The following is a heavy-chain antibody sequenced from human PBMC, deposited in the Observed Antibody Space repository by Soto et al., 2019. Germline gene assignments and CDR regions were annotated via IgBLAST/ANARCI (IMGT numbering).Heavy chain of an antibody. Sequence: ASVKVSCKASGYTFTGYHMHWVRQAPGQGLEWMGWINPNSGVTIYVQKFQGRVIMTRETPITTAYMELSRLTSDDTAVYYCARRLGLLVTPIPGYWGQGTLVTVSS. D-gene: IGHD2-21*02. CDR2: INPNSGVT. J-gene: IGHJ4*02. CDR1: GYTFTGYH. CDR3: ARRLGLLVTPIPGY. V-gene: IGHV1-2*02.